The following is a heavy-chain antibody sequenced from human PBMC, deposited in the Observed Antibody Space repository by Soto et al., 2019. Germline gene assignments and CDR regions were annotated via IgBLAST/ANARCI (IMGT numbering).Heavy chain of an antibody. CDR3: ARLYDSSGYYYGFFDY. V-gene: IGHV3-30-3*01. J-gene: IGHJ4*02. CDR1: GFTFSSYA. Sequence: PGGSLRLACAASGFTFSSYAMHWVRQAPGKGLEWVAVISYDGSNKYYADSVKGRFTISRDNSKNTLYLQMNSLRAEDTAVYYCARLYDSSGYYYGFFDYWGQGTLVTVSS. D-gene: IGHD3-22*01. CDR2: ISYDGSNK.